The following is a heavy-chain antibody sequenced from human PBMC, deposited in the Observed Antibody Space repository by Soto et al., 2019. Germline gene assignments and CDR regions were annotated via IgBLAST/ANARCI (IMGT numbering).Heavy chain of an antibody. J-gene: IGHJ5*02. CDR2: INQSGDT. Sequence: SETLSLTCAVSRDSISSNNYYWGWIRQSPGKGLEWIASINQSGDTKDNPSLRGRVTMSIDTAKNQFSLKVTSVTAADTAVYYCARQTRIGYAKGSVRVDPWGQGTLVTVSS. D-gene: IGHD2-2*03. CDR3: ARQTRIGYAKGSVRVDP. V-gene: IGHV4-39*01. CDR1: RDSISSNNYY.